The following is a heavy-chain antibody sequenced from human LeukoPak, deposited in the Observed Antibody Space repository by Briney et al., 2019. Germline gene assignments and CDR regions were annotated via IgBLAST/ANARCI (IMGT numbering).Heavy chain of an antibody. Sequence: GGSLRLSCAASEFTFSSYWMSWVRQAPGKGLEWVANIKQDGSEKYYVDSVKGRFTISRDNAKNSLYLQMNSLRAEDTAVYYCARDSYPYYDSSGYYYGGLGYWGQGTLVTVSS. V-gene: IGHV3-7*01. CDR3: ARDSYPYYDSSGYYYGGLGY. CDR1: EFTFSSYW. CDR2: IKQDGSEK. J-gene: IGHJ4*02. D-gene: IGHD3-22*01.